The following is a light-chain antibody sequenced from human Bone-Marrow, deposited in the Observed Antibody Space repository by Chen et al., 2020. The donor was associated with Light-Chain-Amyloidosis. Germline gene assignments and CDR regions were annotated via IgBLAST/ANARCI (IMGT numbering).Light chain of an antibody. CDR2: EED. Sequence: NFMLTPPHSVSESPGKTVSISCTRSSGSIATNYVQWYQQRPGSSPTTVLYEEDQRPFGVPDRFSGSIDRASNSASLTIAGLKTEDEADFYCQSYQGSSQGVFGGGTKLTVL. V-gene: IGLV6-57*01. J-gene: IGLJ3*02. CDR1: SGSIATNY. CDR3: QSYQGSSQGV.